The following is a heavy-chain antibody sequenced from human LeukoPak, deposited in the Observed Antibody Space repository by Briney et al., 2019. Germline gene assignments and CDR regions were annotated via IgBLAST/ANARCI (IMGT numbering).Heavy chain of an antibody. CDR1: GFTLSSYA. D-gene: IGHD4-23*01. CDR2: ISSDGSNK. J-gene: IGHJ4*02. V-gene: IGHV3-30-3*01. Sequence: GGSLRLSCAASGFTLSSYAMHWVRQAPGKGLEWVAVISSDGSNKYYADSVKGRFTISRDNSKNTLYLQMNSLRAEDTAVYYCARDPLKGTVVTPGPDYWGQGTLVTVSS. CDR3: ARDPLKGTVVTPGPDY.